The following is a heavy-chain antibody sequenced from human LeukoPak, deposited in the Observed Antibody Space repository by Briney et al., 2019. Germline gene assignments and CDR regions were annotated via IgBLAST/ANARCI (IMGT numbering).Heavy chain of an antibody. CDR2: IQSDGSDQ. D-gene: IGHD5-24*01. J-gene: IGHJ4*02. CDR3: AKRDGYNSGPFDY. CDR1: GFTFSSYG. V-gene: IGHV3-30*02. Sequence: GGSLRLSCAASGFTFSSYGMHWVRQAPGKGLEWVAFIQSDGSDQYYADSVKGRLSISRDNSKNTLYLQMNSLRTEDTAVYYCAKRDGYNSGPFDYWGQGTLVTVSS.